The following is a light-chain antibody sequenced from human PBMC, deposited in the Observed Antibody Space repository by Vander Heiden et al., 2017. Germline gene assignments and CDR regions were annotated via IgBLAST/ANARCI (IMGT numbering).Light chain of an antibody. Sequence: DIQMTQSPSTLSASVGDRVTITCRASQSISTWLAWYQQKPGKAPKVLIYKASSLESGVPSRFSGSGSGTEFTLTISSLQPDDFATYYCQQYNSNVYTFGQGTKLEIK. CDR1: QSISTW. V-gene: IGKV1-5*03. CDR3: QQYNSNVYT. CDR2: KAS. J-gene: IGKJ2*01.